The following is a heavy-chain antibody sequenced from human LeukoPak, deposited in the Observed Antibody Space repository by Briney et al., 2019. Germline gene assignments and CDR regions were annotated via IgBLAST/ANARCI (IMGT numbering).Heavy chain of an antibody. CDR2: IYGSGDT. D-gene: IGHD3-22*01. V-gene: IGHV3-66*01. CDR1: GFTVSSNY. Sequence: PGGSLRLSCAASGFTVSSNYMSWVRQAPGKGLEWVSIIYGSGDTCYADSVKGRFTISRDNAKNSLYLQMNSLRAEDTAVYYCARAYYYDSSGYYQHSNYYYYGMDVWGQGTTVTVSS. J-gene: IGHJ6*02. CDR3: ARAYYYDSSGYYQHSNYYYYGMDV.